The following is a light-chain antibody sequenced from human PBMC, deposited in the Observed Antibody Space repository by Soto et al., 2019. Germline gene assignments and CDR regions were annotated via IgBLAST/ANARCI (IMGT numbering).Light chain of an antibody. J-gene: IGKJ4*01. CDR3: QNREDWPLN. CDR2: DAS. Sequence: EIVLGQSPGTLSLSPGERATLSCRASQSVSNSFLAWYQQRPGQAPRLLIYDASNRATGIPARFSGGGSGTDFTLTISSLEPEDFAVYYCQNREDWPLNCGGGNKGDIK. CDR1: QSVSNSF. V-gene: IGKV3-11*01.